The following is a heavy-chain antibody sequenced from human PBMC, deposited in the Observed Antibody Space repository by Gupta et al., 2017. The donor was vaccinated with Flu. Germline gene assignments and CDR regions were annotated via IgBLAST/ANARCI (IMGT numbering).Heavy chain of an antibody. V-gene: IGHV3-23*01. J-gene: IGHJ3*02. Sequence: EVQLLESGGGLVQPGGSLRLSCAASGFTFSRSAMNSVRQAPGKGLEWVSAISGSGGSTYYADSVKGRFTISRDNSKNTLYLQMNSLRAEDTAVYYCAKALYYDCWSGYRAFDIWGQGTMVTVSS. CDR1: GFTFSRSA. CDR2: ISGSGGST. D-gene: IGHD3-3*01. CDR3: AKALYYDCWSGYRAFDI.